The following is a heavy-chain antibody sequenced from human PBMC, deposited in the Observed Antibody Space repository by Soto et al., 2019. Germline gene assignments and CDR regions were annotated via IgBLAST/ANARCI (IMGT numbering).Heavy chain of an antibody. Sequence: SETLSLTCTVSGGSISSYYWSWIRQPPGKGLEWIGYIYNNGRTNSNPSLKSRVTISVDTSKNQFSLKLSSVTAADTAVYYCARAPYDRSGYPWFDYWGQGTPVTVSS. J-gene: IGHJ4*02. CDR2: IYNNGRT. V-gene: IGHV4-59*01. CDR3: ARAPYDRSGYPWFDY. CDR1: GGSISSYY. D-gene: IGHD3-22*01.